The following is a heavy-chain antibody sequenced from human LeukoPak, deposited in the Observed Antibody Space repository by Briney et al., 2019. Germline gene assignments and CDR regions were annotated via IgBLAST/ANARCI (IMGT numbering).Heavy chain of an antibody. V-gene: IGHV3-33*01. CDR3: AREGRGQNYDFWSGYHYYYMDV. CDR1: GFTFSSYG. J-gene: IGHJ6*03. Sequence: GGSLRLSCAASGFTFSSYGMRWVRQAPGKGLEWVAVIWYDGSNKYYADSVKGRFTISRDNSKNTLYLQMNSLRAEDTAVYYCAREGRGQNYDFWSGYHYYYMDVWGKGTTVTVSS. CDR2: IWYDGSNK. D-gene: IGHD3-3*01.